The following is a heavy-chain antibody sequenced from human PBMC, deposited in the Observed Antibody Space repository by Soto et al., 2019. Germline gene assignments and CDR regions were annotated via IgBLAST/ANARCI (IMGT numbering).Heavy chain of an antibody. Sequence: GGSLRLSCAASGFTFSSYSMNWVRQAPGKGLEWVSYISSSSSTIYYADSVKGRFTISRDNAKNSLYLQMNSLRDEDTAVYYCAREGSERLALTYYYYYGMDVWGQGTTVTVSS. D-gene: IGHD6-19*01. CDR3: AREGSERLALTYYYYYGMDV. J-gene: IGHJ6*02. CDR1: GFTFSSYS. V-gene: IGHV3-48*02. CDR2: ISSSSSTI.